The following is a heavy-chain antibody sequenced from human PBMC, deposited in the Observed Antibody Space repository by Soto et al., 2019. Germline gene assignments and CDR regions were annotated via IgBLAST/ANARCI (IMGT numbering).Heavy chain of an antibody. D-gene: IGHD6-19*01. CDR1: GFTFSSYA. J-gene: IGHJ4*02. V-gene: IGHV3-23*01. CDR3: AKIPVAGNYFDC. Sequence: GGSLRLSCAASGFTFSSYAMTWVRQAPGKGLEWVSTISASGGRTYYADSVKGRFTISRDNSKNTLYMQMNILRAEDTAVYYCAKIPVAGNYFDCWGQGTLVTV. CDR2: ISASGGRT.